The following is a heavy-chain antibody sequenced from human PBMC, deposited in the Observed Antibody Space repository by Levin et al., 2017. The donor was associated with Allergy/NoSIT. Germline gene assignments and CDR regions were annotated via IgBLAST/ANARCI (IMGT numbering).Heavy chain of an antibody. D-gene: IGHD6-13*01. CDR3: ARGKVDSSSWYTYYYYGMDV. J-gene: IGHJ6*02. CDR2: IYYSGST. V-gene: IGHV4-59*01. CDR1: GGSISSCY. Sequence: SETLSLTCTVSGGSISSCYWSWIRQPPGKGLEWIGYIYYSGSTNYNPSLKSRVTISVDTSKNQFSLKLSSVTAADTAVYYCARGKVDSSSWYTYYYYGMDVWGQGTTVTVSS.